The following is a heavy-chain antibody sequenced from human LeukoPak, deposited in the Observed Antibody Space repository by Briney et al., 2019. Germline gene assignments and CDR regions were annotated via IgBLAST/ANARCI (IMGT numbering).Heavy chain of an antibody. V-gene: IGHV3-30-3*01. CDR2: ISYDGSNK. CDR3: ARGFCTRTSCSQAGQ. CDR1: GFTFDDYA. D-gene: IGHD2-2*01. J-gene: IGHJ4*02. Sequence: GGSLRLSCAASGFTFDDYAMHWVRQAPGKGLEWVAFISYDGSNKNYADSVKGRFTFSRDNSKNTLYLQMNSLRPEDTAVYYCARGFCTRTSCSQAGQWGEGTLVTVSS.